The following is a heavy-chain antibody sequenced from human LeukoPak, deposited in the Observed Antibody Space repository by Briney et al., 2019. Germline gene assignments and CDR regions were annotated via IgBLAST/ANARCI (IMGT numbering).Heavy chain of an antibody. CDR1: GGSISSNY. Sequence: SETLSLTCTVSGGSISSNYWSWIRQPPGKGLEWIGYCHYSGNTNYNPSLKSRATIAVDMSKNQFSLTLNSVTAADTAVYYCARSASSTSRSAFDIWGQGTRVTASS. CDR3: ARSASSTSRSAFDI. V-gene: IGHV4-59*13. J-gene: IGHJ3*02. CDR2: CHYSGNT.